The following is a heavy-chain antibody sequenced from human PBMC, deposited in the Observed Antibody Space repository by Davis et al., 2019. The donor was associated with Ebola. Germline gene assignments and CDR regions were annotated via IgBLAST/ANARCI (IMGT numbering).Heavy chain of an antibody. Sequence: GGSLRLSCTASGFTFSSYWMHWVRQAPGKGLEWVSVISYDGSDKYYADSVKGRFTISRDDSKNTVFLQMNSLRVEDTAVYHCAREVLGLDPWGQGTLVTVSS. CDR2: ISYDGSDK. CDR3: AREVLGLDP. CDR1: GFTFSSYW. V-gene: IGHV3-30*03. D-gene: IGHD3-10*01. J-gene: IGHJ5*02.